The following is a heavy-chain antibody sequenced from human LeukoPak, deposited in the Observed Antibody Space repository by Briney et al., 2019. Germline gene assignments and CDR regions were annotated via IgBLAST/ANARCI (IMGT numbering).Heavy chain of an antibody. CDR2: ISYDGSNK. CDR1: RFTSSTYA. CDR3: ARAYKDRSLAGKKEFFQH. V-gene: IGHV3-30*04. J-gene: IGHJ1*01. Sequence: GGSLRLSCAASRFTSSTYAMHWVRQTPGKGLEWVALISYDGSNKYYADFVKGRFTISRDNANNFLYLQMNSLRAEDTALYYCARAYKDRSLAGKKEFFQHWGQGTLVTVSS. D-gene: IGHD6-19*01.